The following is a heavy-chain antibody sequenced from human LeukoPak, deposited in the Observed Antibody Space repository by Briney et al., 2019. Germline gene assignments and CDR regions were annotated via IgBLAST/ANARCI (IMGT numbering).Heavy chain of an antibody. Sequence: SETLSLTCAVYGGSFSGYYWSWIRQPPGKGLEWIGEINHSGSTNYNPSLKSQVTISVDTSKNQFSLRLSSVTAADTAVYYCARGSGYGSGSYYRFDPWGQGTLVTVSS. J-gene: IGHJ5*02. CDR3: ARGSGYGSGSYYRFDP. V-gene: IGHV4-34*01. CDR2: INHSGST. CDR1: GGSFSGYY. D-gene: IGHD3-10*01.